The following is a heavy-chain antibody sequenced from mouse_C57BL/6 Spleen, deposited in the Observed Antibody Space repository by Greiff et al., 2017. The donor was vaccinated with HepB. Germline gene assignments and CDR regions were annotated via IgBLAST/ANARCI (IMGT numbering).Heavy chain of an antibody. D-gene: IGHD2-2*01. CDR3: AREDTMVTTDYAMDY. CDR1: AYSITSGYY. J-gene: IGHJ4*01. CDR2: ISYDGSN. Sequence: EVKLQESGPGLVKPSQSLSLTCSVTAYSITSGYYWHWIRQFPGNKLEWMGYISYDGSNNYNPSLKNRISITRDTSKNQFFLKLNSVTTEDTATYYCAREDTMVTTDYAMDYWGQGTSVTVSS. V-gene: IGHV3-6*01.